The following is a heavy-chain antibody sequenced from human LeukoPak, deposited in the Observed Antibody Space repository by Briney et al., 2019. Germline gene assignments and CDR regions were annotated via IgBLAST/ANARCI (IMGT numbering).Heavy chain of an antibody. Sequence: GGSLRLSCAASGFTFSSYAMHWVRQAPGKGLEWVAVISYDGSNKYYADSVKGRFTISRDNSKNTLYLQMNSLRAEDTAVYYCARDLGGWYVRGYFDYWGRGTLVTVSS. CDR1: GFTFSSYA. CDR2: ISYDGSNK. J-gene: IGHJ4*02. CDR3: ARDLGGWYVRGYFDY. D-gene: IGHD6-19*01. V-gene: IGHV3-30-3*01.